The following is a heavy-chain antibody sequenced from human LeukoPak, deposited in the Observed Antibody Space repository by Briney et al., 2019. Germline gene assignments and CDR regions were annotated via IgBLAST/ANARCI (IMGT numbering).Heavy chain of an antibody. D-gene: IGHD3-10*01. CDR3: ARGRYYYGPPTNWFDP. J-gene: IGHJ5*02. CDR2: IYYSGGT. Sequence: SQTLSLTCTVSGGSISSGGYYWSWIRQHPGKGLEWIGYIYYSGGTYYNPSLKSRVTISVDTSKNQFSLKLSSVTAADTAVYYCARGRYYYGPPTNWFDPWGQGTLVTVSS. V-gene: IGHV4-31*03. CDR1: GGSISSGGYY.